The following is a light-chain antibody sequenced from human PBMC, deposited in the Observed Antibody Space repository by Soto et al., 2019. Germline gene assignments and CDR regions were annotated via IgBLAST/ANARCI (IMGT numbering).Light chain of an antibody. CDR2: DVS. V-gene: IGLV2-14*03. CDR1: SSDIGDYNY. Sequence: QSALTQPASVSGSPGQSITIACTGSSSDIGDYNYVSWYKQHPGKAPKLMIYDVSNRHSGVSNRFSGSKSGNTASLTISGLQAEDEADYYCSSYTSNNFVIFGGGTKRTVL. CDR3: SSYTSNNFVI. J-gene: IGLJ2*01.